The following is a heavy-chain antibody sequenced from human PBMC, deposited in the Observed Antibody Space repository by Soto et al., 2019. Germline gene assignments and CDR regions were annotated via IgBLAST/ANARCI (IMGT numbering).Heavy chain of an antibody. J-gene: IGHJ4*02. Sequence: QVQLVQSGAEVRKPGSSVKVSCKASGDTFDSYTLSWVRQAPGQGLEWMGRIIPILGITHYAMRFQGRVTLTADMSTSTAYMELSGLRSGDTAIYFCARDSYYYVSSKGGGYWGQGTLVTVSS. CDR1: GDTFDSYT. D-gene: IGHD3-10*01. CDR3: ARDSYYYVSSKGGGY. CDR2: IIPILGIT. V-gene: IGHV1-69*08.